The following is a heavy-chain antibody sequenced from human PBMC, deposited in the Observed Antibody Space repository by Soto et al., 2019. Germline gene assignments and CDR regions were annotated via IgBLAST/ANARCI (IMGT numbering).Heavy chain of an antibody. V-gene: IGHV2-5*02. CDR2: IYWDDDK. D-gene: IGHD6-19*01. CDR3: APSRGYGNTRWWLVRGIFDY. J-gene: IGHJ4*02. CDR1: GFSLSTSGVG. Sequence: ASGPTLVNPTQTLTLTCTFSGFSLSTSGVGVGWIRQPPGKALEWLALIYWDDDKRYSPALKSRLTITKDTSKNQVVLTMTNMDPVDTAPYSCAPSRGYGNTRWWLVRGIFDYWGQGTLVTVSS.